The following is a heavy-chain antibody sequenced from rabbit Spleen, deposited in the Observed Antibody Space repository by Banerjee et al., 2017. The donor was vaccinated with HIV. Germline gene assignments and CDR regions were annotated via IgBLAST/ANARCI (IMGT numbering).Heavy chain of an antibody. V-gene: IGHV1S40*01. J-gene: IGHJ3*01. CDR3: VRDQARMLDL. CDR2: IEPIFGNT. Sequence: QSLEESGGDLVKPGASLTLTCTASGFSFSISDWIYWVRQAPGKGLEWIGYIEPIFGNTYYANWVNGRFTISSHNAQNTLYLQLSSLTAADTATYFCVRDQARMLDLWGQGTLVTVS. CDR1: GFSFSISDW.